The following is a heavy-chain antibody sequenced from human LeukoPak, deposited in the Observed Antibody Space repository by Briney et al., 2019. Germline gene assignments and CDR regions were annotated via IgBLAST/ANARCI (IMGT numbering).Heavy chain of an antibody. V-gene: IGHV1-69*06. CDR2: IIPIFGTA. CDR1: GYTFTSYD. D-gene: IGHD6-13*01. Sequence: GASVKVSCKASGYTFTSYDINWVRQAPGQGLEWMGGIIPIFGTANYAQKFQGRVTITADKSTSTAYMELSSLRSEDTAVYYCARDRYSSSWYGLFDYWGQGTLVTVSS. J-gene: IGHJ4*02. CDR3: ARDRYSSSWYGLFDY.